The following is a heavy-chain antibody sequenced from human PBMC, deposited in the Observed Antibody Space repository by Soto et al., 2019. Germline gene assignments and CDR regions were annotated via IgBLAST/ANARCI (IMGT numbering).Heavy chain of an antibody. Sequence: QVQLVQSGAAVKRPGSWVKVSCKTSGGSFGSSAISWVRQAPAQGLEWMGEIIPVFDKANYAQNFQDRLTITADESTGTVFMQLSSLRSDDTAVYFCARLRRDWGDAFDLWGQGTFVTVSS. J-gene: IGHJ3*01. CDR2: IIPVFDKA. CDR1: GGSFGSSA. CDR3: ARLRRDWGDAFDL. V-gene: IGHV1-69*01. D-gene: IGHD3-16*01.